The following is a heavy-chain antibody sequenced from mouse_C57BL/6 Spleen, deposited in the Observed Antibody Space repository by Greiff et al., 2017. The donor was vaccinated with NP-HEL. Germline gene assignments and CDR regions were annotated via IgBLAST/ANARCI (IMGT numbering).Heavy chain of an antibody. CDR3: ANYDYDVYYFDY. J-gene: IGHJ2*01. CDR2: ISYDGSN. CDR1: GYSITSGYY. V-gene: IGHV3-6*01. D-gene: IGHD2-4*01. Sequence: EVKLVESGPGLVKPSQSLSLTCSVTGYSITSGYYWNWIRQFPGNKLEWMGYISYDGSNNYNPSLKNRISITRDTSKNQFFLKLNSVTTEDTATYYCANYDYDVYYFDYWGQGTTLTVSS.